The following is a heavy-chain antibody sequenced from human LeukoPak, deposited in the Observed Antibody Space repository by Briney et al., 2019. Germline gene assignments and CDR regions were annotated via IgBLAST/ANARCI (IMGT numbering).Heavy chain of an antibody. Sequence: GGSLRLSCAASGFTFTDYYMSWIRQAPGKGLEWVAFIRYDGSNKYYADSVKGRFTISRDNSKNTLYLQMNSLRVEDTAVYYCARPSFRTGSYFDHWGQGTLVTVSS. D-gene: IGHD3/OR15-3a*01. V-gene: IGHV3-33*08. CDR3: ARPSFRTGSYFDH. CDR2: IRYDGSNK. CDR1: GFTFTDYY. J-gene: IGHJ4*02.